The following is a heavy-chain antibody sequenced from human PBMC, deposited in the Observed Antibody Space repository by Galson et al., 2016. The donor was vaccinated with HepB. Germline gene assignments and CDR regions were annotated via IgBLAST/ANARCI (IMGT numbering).Heavy chain of an antibody. CDR3: ARSQWFGELFYSDS. Sequence: SLRLSCAASGFIFSNYAMHRVRQAPGKGLEWVGVVSYDGNTKWYAGSVMGRFTISRDNSKNTLFLQMSSLRAEDTAVYYCARSQWFGELFYSDSWGQGTLVTVSS. D-gene: IGHD3-10*01. CDR2: VSYDGNTK. CDR1: GFIFSNYA. J-gene: IGHJ4*02. V-gene: IGHV3-30-3*01.